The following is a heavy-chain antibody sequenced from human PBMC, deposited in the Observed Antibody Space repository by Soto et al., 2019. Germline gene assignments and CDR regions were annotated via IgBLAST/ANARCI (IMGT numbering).Heavy chain of an antibody. CDR3: ARGAYCGGDCYFVDY. Sequence: ASVKVSCKASGYTFTSYYMHWVRQAPGQGLEWMGIINPSGGSTSYAQKFQGRVTMTRDTSTSTVYMELSSLRSEDTAVYYCARGAYCGGDCYFVDYWGQGTLVTVSS. V-gene: IGHV1-46*01. D-gene: IGHD2-21*02. CDR2: INPSGGST. CDR1: GYTFTSYY. J-gene: IGHJ4*02.